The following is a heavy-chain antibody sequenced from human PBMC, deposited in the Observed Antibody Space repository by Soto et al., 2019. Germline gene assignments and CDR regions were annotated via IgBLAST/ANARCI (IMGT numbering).Heavy chain of an antibody. CDR1: GFTFSSYA. J-gene: IGHJ5*02. CDR3: AKGGGAPHFVP. D-gene: IGHD3-10*01. Sequence: EVQLLESGGDLVQPGGSLRLSCATSGFTFSSYAMSWVRQAPGKGLEWVSAIRRSGGSTYYADSVTGRFTISRDNSKNALYLQMTSLRAEDTAIYYCAKGGGAPHFVPWGQGTLVTVSS. CDR2: IRRSGGST. V-gene: IGHV3-23*01.